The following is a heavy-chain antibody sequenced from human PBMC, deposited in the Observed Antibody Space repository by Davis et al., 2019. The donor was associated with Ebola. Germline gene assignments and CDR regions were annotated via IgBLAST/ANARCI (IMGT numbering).Heavy chain of an antibody. J-gene: IGHJ4*02. CDR1: GFVFSNYV. CDR2: IYSSGST. CDR3: AACLDPYGDYAES. Sequence: GGSLRLSCAASGFVFSNYVMSWVRRAPGTGLEWVSIIYSSGSTSYAESVTGRFTISRDNSENTVSLQMNSLRAEDTAIYYCAACLDPYGDYAESWGQGTLVTVSS. D-gene: IGHD4-17*01. V-gene: IGHV3-53*01.